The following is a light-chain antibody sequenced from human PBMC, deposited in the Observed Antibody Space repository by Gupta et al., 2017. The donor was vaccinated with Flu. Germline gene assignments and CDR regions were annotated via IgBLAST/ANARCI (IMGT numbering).Light chain of an antibody. CDR1: GVNS. J-gene: IGLJ1*01. Sequence: GVNSVNWYQQLPGTSPKLLIFSSDQRHSGAPDQFSGSKSGTSAFLAISGLQSEDEADYYCAAWDDSLNVYVFGTGTKVTVL. CDR3: AAWDDSLNVYV. CDR2: SSD. V-gene: IGLV1-44*01.